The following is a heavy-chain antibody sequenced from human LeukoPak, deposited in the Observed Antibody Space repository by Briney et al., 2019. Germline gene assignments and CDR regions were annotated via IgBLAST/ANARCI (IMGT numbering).Heavy chain of an antibody. D-gene: IGHD2-21*02. CDR2: INTNTGNP. CDR1: GYTFTSYA. CDR3: ARADRSLLLRPVTAIHDAFDI. Sequence: ASVKVSCKASGYTFTSYAMNWVRQAPGQGLEWMGWINTNTGNPTYAQGFTGRFVFSLDTSVSTAYLQISSLKAEDTAVYYCARADRSLLLRPVTAIHDAFDIWGQGTMVTVSS. J-gene: IGHJ3*02. V-gene: IGHV7-4-1*02.